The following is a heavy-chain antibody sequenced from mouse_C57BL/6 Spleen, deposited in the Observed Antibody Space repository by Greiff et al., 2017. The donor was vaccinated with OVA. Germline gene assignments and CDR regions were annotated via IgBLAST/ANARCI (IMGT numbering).Heavy chain of an antibody. V-gene: IGHV1-64*01. CDR2: IHPNSGST. CDR1: GYTFTSYW. J-gene: IGHJ4*01. D-gene: IGHD3-2*01. CDR3: GRGRQGAMDY. Sequence: QVQLQQSGAELVKPGASVTLSCKASGYTFTSYWMHWVKQRPGQGLEWIGMIHPNSGSTNYNEKFKSKATLTVDKSSSTAYMQLSSLTSEDSAVYYCGRGRQGAMDYWGQGTSVTVSS.